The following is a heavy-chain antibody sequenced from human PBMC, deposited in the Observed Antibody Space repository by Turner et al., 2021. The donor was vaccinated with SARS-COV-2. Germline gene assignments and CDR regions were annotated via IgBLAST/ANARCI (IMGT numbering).Heavy chain of an antibody. CDR1: GFTFSSYA. CDR2: ISYDGSNK. D-gene: IGHD1-26*01. Sequence: QVQLVASGGGVVQPGRSLRLSCAASGFTFSSYAMHWVRQAPGKGLEWVAVISYDGSNKYYADSVKGRFTISRDNSKNTLYLQMNSLRAEDTAVYYCARGFSGNYYYFDYWGQGTLVTVSS. CDR3: ARGFSGNYYYFDY. J-gene: IGHJ4*02. V-gene: IGHV3-30-3*01.